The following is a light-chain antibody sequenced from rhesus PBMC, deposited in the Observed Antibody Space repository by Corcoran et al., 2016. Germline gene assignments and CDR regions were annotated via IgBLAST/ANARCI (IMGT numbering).Light chain of an antibody. J-gene: IGKJ2*01. CDR2: KAS. Sequence: DIQMTQSPSSLSASVGDRVTITCRASQDISTWLAWYQQKQGKAPKLLIYKASSLKSGVPSRFSGAGAGTEFSLTINSLQPEDFATFHWQQYKSVPYSFGQGTKVEIK. CDR3: QQYKSVPYS. V-gene: IGKV1-21*01. CDR1: QDISTW.